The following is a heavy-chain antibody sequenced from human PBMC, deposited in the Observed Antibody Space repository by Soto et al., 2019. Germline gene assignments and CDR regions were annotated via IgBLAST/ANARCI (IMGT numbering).Heavy chain of an antibody. J-gene: IGHJ2*01. CDR1: GSTFSSYD. D-gene: IGHD2-21*02. CDR3: VREMTDPFHWYFDL. Sequence: VQLVESGGGLVQPGGSLRLSCAASGSTFSSYDMHWVRQAPGKGLEWVSAIGRGGDTYYAGSVKGRFTISRKNAKNSLYLQMNSLGAGDTAVYYCVREMTDPFHWYFDLWGRGTLVTVSS. CDR2: IGRGGDT. V-gene: IGHV3-13*01.